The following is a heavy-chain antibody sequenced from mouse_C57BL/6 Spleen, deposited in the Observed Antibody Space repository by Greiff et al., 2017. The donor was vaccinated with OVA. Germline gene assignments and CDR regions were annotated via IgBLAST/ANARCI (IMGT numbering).Heavy chain of an antibody. CDR1: GFTFSDYG. CDR3: ARGPITTVFDY. Sequence: EVMLVESGGGLVKPGGSLKLSCAASGFTFSDYGMHWVRQAPEKGLEWVAYISSGSSTIYYADTVKGRFTISRDNAKNTLFLQMTRLRSEDTAMYYCARGPITTVFDYWGQGTTLTVSS. D-gene: IGHD1-1*01. V-gene: IGHV5-17*01. J-gene: IGHJ2*01. CDR2: ISSGSSTI.